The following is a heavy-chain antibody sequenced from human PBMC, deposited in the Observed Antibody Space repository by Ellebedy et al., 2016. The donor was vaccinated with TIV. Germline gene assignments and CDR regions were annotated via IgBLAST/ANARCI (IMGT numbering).Heavy chain of an antibody. J-gene: IGHJ4*02. CDR2: INPNSGGT. CDR1: GYTFTGYY. Sequence: AASVKVSCKASGYTFTGYYMHWVRQAPGQGPEWMGWINPNSGGTNYAQKFQGRVTMTRDTSISTAYMELSRLRSDDTAVYYCARIPTNIVVVPAAICWGQGTLVTVSS. CDR3: ARIPTNIVVVPAAIC. D-gene: IGHD2-2*01. V-gene: IGHV1-2*02.